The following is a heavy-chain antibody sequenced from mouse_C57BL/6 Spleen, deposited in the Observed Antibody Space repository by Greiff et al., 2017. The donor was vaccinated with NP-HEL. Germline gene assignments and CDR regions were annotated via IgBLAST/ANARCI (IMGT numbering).Heavy chain of an antibody. Sequence: VQRVESGPGLVQPSQSLSITCTVSGFSLTSYGVHWVRQPPGKGLEWLGVIWSGGSTDYNAAFISRLSISKDNSKSQVFFKMNSLQADDTAIYYCAKIGGKPYAMDYWGQGTSVTVSS. CDR3: AKIGGKPYAMDY. V-gene: IGHV2-4*01. CDR1: GFSLTSYG. J-gene: IGHJ4*01. CDR2: IWSGGST.